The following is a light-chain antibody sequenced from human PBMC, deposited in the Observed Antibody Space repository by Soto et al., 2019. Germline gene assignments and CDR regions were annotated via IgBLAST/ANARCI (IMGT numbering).Light chain of an antibody. J-gene: IGKJ1*01. V-gene: IGKV3-15*01. CDR2: GAS. CDR3: QQYKSWFWV. CDR1: QSVSSN. Sequence: EIVMTHSPATLSVSAGERATLSCRASQSVSSNLAWYQQKPGQAPRLLIYGASTRATGIPARFSGSGSGTEFTLTISSLQSEDFAVYFCQQYKSWFWVFGQGTKVDIK.